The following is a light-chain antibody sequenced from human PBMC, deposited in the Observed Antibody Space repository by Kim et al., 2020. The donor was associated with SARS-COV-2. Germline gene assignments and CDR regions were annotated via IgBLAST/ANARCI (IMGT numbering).Light chain of an antibody. CDR1: QSVSSSY. CDR2: GAS. V-gene: IGKV3D-7*01. J-gene: IGKJ1*01. Sequence: PGERVTLSCRDSQSVSSSYLTWYQQKPGQAPRLLIYGASTRATGIPARFSGSGSGTDFTLTISSLQPEDLAVYYCQQDYNLPPAFGQGTKV. CDR3: QQDYNLPPA.